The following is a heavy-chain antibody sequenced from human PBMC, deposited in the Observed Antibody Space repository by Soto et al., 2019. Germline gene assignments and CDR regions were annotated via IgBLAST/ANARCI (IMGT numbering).Heavy chain of an antibody. Sequence: QVQLVQSGGEVKKPGASVMVSCKTSGYSFTTYGISWVRQAPGQGLEWMGWISGYNGNTHYAQKFQGRVSMTTDTSTSTAYMELRSLRSDDTAVYYCAREGPAPYYYYGMDVWGQGTTVTVSS. CDR1: GYSFTTYG. V-gene: IGHV1-18*01. J-gene: IGHJ6*02. CDR3: AREGPAPYYYYGMDV. CDR2: ISGYNGNT.